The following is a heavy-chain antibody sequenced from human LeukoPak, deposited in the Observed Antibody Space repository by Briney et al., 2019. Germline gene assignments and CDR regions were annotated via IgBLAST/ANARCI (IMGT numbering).Heavy chain of an antibody. Sequence: LPGGSLRLSCAASGLTFSSYGMHWVRQAPGKGLEWVAFIRYDGSNKYYADCVKGRFTISRDNSKNTLYLQMNSLRAEDTAVYYCAKSAKYYYDSSTHAFDIWGQGTMVTVSS. CDR2: IRYDGSNK. J-gene: IGHJ3*02. CDR3: AKSAKYYYDSSTHAFDI. CDR1: GLTFSSYG. V-gene: IGHV3-30*02. D-gene: IGHD3-22*01.